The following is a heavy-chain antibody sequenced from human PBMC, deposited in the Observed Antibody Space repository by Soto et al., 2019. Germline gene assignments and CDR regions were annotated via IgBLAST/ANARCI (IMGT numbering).Heavy chain of an antibody. CDR2: ISSSSSYI. CDR3: ASRYCSSTSCPRYYYYGMDV. J-gene: IGHJ6*02. Sequence: VQLVESGGGLVKPGGSLRLSCAASGFTFSSYSMNWVRQAPGKGLEWVSSISSSSSYIYYADSVKGRFTISRDNDKNSLYLQMNSLRAEDTAVYYCASRYCSSTSCPRYYYYGMDVWGQGTTVTVSS. V-gene: IGHV3-21*01. D-gene: IGHD2-2*01. CDR1: GFTFSSYS.